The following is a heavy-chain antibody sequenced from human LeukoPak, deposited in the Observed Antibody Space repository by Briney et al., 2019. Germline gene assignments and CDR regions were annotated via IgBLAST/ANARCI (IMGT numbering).Heavy chain of an antibody. D-gene: IGHD3-3*01. CDR3: ARDRLNYDFWSPLDY. Sequence: GGSLRLSCAASGFTFSSYWMSWVRQAPGKGLEWVANIKQDGSEKYYVDSVKGRFTISRDNAKNSLYLQTNSLRAEDTAVYYCARDRLNYDFWSPLDYWGQGTLVTVSS. CDR1: GFTFSSYW. V-gene: IGHV3-7*01. J-gene: IGHJ4*02. CDR2: IKQDGSEK.